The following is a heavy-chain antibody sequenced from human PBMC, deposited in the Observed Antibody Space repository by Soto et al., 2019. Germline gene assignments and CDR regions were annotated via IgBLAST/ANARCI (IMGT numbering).Heavy chain of an antibody. CDR1: GGTFSRYT. CDR3: ASHFTGVLVLGTSPPGGDNYGWDV. V-gene: IGHV1-69*02. D-gene: IGHD2-8*02. CDR2: IIPILDIP. Sequence: QVQLVQSGAEVKKPGSSVKVSCKASGGTFSRYTFTWVRQAPGQGLEWMGRIIPILDIPNYAQNFQGRVTIPADKSTSTAYMELTSLPSADTAVYYCASHFTGVLVLGTSPPGGDNYGWDVWGQGTTVTVSS. J-gene: IGHJ6*02.